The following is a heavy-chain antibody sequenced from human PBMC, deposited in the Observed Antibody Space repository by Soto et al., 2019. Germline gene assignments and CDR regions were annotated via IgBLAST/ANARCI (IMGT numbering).Heavy chain of an antibody. CDR2: INPNSGGT. V-gene: IGHV1-2*02. CDR3: ARAGGRGLVY. J-gene: IGHJ4*02. CDR1: GYTFTGSY. D-gene: IGHD2-15*01. Sequence: QVQLVQSGAEVKKPGASVKVSFKASGYTFTGSYIHWVRQAPGQGLEWMGWINPNSGGTNYAQKFQGRVTMTRDTSISTASMELSRLRSEETAVDYCARAGGRGLVYLGQGTLVTATS.